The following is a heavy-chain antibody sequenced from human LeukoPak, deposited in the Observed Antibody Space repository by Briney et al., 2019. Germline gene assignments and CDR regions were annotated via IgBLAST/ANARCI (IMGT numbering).Heavy chain of an antibody. V-gene: IGHV1-69*13. J-gene: IGHJ4*02. CDR3: ARSRRVRYCSSTSCYAGYFDY. CDR2: IIPIFGSA. Sequence: ASVKVSCKASVGTFSNYAINWVRQAPGQGLEWMGRIIPIFGSANYAQKFQGRVTITADESTSTAYMELSSLSSDDTAVYYCARSRRVRYCSSTSCYAGYFDYWGQGTLVTVSS. D-gene: IGHD2-2*01. CDR1: VGTFSNYA.